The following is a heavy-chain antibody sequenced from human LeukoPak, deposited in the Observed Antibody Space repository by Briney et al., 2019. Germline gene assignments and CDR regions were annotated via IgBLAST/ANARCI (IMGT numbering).Heavy chain of an antibody. CDR3: VAVAGTGDY. CDR1: GGSISSGSYY. Sequence: SETLSLTCTVSGGSISSGSYYWSWIRQPAGKGLEWIGRIYTSGSTNYNPSLKSRVTISVDTTKNQFSLKLSSVTAADTAVYYCVAVAGTGDYWGQGTLVTVSS. CDR2: IYTSGST. V-gene: IGHV4-61*02. D-gene: IGHD6-19*01. J-gene: IGHJ4*02.